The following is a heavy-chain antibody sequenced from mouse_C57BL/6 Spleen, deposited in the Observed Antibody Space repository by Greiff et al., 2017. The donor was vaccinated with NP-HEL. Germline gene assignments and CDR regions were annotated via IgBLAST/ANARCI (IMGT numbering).Heavy chain of an antibody. CDR3: ASTTVVADYYAMDY. CDR1: GFTFSDYG. Sequence: DVQLVESGGGLVKPGGSLKLSCAASGFTFSDYGMHLVRQAPEKGLEWVAYISSGSSTIYYADTVKGRFTISRDNAKNTLFLQMTSLRSEDTAMYYCASTTVVADYYAMDYWGQGTSVTVSS. D-gene: IGHD1-1*01. V-gene: IGHV5-17*01. J-gene: IGHJ4*01. CDR2: ISSGSSTI.